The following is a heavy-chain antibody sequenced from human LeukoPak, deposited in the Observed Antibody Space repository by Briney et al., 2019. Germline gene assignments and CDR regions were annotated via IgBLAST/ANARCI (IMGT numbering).Heavy chain of an antibody. Sequence: PSETLSLTCTVSGGSISSYFWSWIRQPPGKGLEWIGYIYYSGSTNYNPSLKRRVAISVDTSKNQFSLKLSSVTAADTAVYYCARDIVGADYFDYWGQGTLVTVSS. J-gene: IGHJ4*02. CDR2: IYYSGST. V-gene: IGHV4-59*01. CDR3: ARDIVGADYFDY. D-gene: IGHD1-26*01. CDR1: GGSISSYF.